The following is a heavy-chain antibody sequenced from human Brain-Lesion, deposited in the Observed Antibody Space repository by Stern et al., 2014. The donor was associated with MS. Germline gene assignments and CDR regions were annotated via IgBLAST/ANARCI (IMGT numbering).Heavy chain of an antibody. J-gene: IGHJ1*01. V-gene: IGHV3-23*01. CDR1: GFSFSTYA. Sequence: EVQLLESGGGLVQPGGSLRLSCAASGFSFSTYAMSWVHQTPGKGLQWVSVISGRGGPIYYADSVKGRFTISRDNSKNTLYLQMDSLRADDTAVYYCAKWPHHIAVAGTRYFQHWGQGTLVTVSS. D-gene: IGHD6-19*01. CDR3: AKWPHHIAVAGTRYFQH. CDR2: ISGRGGPI.